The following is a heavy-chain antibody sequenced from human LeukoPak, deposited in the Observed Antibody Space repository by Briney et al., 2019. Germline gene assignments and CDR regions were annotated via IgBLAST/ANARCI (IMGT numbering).Heavy chain of an antibody. CDR2: IYHSGST. V-gene: IGHV4-30-2*01. CDR1: GGSISSGGYY. Sequence: SETLSLTCTVSGGSISSGGYYWSWIRQPPGKGLEWIWYIYHSGSTYYNPSLKSRVTISVDRSKNQFSLKLSSVTAADTAVYYCARDWRVHYDFWSGYPNWYFDLWGRGTLVTVSS. J-gene: IGHJ2*01. D-gene: IGHD3-3*01. CDR3: ARDWRVHYDFWSGYPNWYFDL.